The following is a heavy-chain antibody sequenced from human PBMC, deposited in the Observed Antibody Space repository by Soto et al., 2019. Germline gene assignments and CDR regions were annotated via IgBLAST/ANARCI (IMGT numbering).Heavy chain of an antibody. CDR1: SGSISGRDW. V-gene: IGHV4-4*02. D-gene: IGHD3-10*01. J-gene: IGHJ5*01. CDR2: IYDSETT. CDR3: ARVMIRGFPPRWFDS. Sequence: QAQQQESGPGLVKPSGTLSLTCAMSSGSISGRDWWSWVRQSPGKGLEWLGEIYDSETTNYNPSLRSRVSMSVDDSKKQFSLPLRSVTAADTAVYYCARVMIRGFPPRWFDSWGQGVPVIVSS.